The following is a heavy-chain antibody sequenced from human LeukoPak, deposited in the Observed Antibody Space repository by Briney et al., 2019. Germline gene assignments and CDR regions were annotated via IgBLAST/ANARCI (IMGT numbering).Heavy chain of an antibody. J-gene: IGHJ4*02. V-gene: IGHV5-51*01. CDR1: GSIFTSYW. CDR3: ARTSNYAPFDY. CDR2: IYPGDSDT. Sequence: GESLQISCQGSGSIFTSYWIGWGRQLPGKGLEGMGIIYPGDSDTRYSPSLQGQVTISADKSISTAYLQWSSLKASDTAMYYCARTSNYAPFDYWGQGTLVTVSS. D-gene: IGHD4-11*01.